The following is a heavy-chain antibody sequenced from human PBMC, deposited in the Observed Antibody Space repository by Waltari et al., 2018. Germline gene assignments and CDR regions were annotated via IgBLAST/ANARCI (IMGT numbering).Heavy chain of an antibody. CDR3: ARRKDTHFGS. D-gene: IGHD3-3*01. CDR2: IYHSGST. Sequence: QVQLQESGPGLVKPSATLSLTCAVSGYSISSGDYCGWTRQPPGKGLEWIGSIYHSGSTYYTPSLKSRVTISVDTSKNHFSLKLSSVTAADTAVYYCARRKDTHFGSWGQGTLVTVSS. CDR1: GYSISSGDY. J-gene: IGHJ5*02. V-gene: IGHV4-38-2*01.